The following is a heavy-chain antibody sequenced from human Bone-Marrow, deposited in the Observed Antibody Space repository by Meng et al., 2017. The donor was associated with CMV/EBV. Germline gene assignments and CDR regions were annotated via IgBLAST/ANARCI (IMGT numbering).Heavy chain of an antibody. CDR2: LYYTGST. CDR1: GGPFSDYS. Sequence: SETLSLTCAVFGGPFSDYSWTWIRQPPGKGLEWIGSLYYTGSTYYNPSLKSRVTISVNTSKNQFSLKLSPVTAADTAVYYCARDELSNFYYWAQGTLATFSS. D-gene: IGHD2/OR15-2a*01. V-gene: IGHV4-34*01. J-gene: IGHJ4*02. CDR3: ARDELSNFYY.